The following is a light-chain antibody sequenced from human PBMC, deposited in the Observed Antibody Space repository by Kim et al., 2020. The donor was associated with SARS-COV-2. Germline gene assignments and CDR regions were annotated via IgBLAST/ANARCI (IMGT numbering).Light chain of an antibody. J-gene: IGKJ4*01. CDR2: TAS. CDR1: QNIDAW. CDR3: QQYKTYPVT. Sequence: ASLGDRVTFTCRASQNIDAWLAWYQQKPGKAPKLLIYTASTLESGVPSRFSGSGSGTEFTLTISSLQPDDFATYYCQQYKTYPVTFGGGTKVDIK. V-gene: IGKV1-5*03.